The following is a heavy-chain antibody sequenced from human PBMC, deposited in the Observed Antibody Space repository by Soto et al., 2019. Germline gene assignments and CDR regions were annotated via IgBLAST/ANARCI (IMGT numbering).Heavy chain of an antibody. CDR1: GYTFTSYG. V-gene: IGHV1-18*01. D-gene: IGHD3-10*01. Sequence: QVQLVQSGAEVKKPGASVKVSCKASGYTFTSYGISWARQAPGRRLEWMGWISAYNGNKNQAQKLQGRVTMTTDKSTSTAYMELRSLRSDDTAVYYCRIFGLRDGMDVWGQGTTVTVSS. CDR2: ISAYNGNK. J-gene: IGHJ6*02. CDR3: RIFGLRDGMDV.